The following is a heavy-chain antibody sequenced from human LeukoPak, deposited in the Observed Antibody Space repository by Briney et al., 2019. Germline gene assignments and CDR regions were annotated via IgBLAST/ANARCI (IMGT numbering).Heavy chain of an antibody. CDR1: GFTFSGYI. CDR2: ISSSSRTI. CDR3: ARDQWLDY. J-gene: IGHJ4*02. Sequence: GGSLRLSCAASGFTFSGYIMNWVRQAPGKGLEWVSFISSSSRTIYYADSVKGRFTISRDNAKNSLYLQMNSLRAEDTAVYYCARDQWLDYWGQGTLVTVSS. D-gene: IGHD6-19*01. V-gene: IGHV3-48*01.